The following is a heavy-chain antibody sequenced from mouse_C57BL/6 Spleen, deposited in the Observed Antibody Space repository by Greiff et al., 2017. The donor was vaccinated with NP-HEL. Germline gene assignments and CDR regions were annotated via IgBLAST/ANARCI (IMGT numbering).Heavy chain of an antibody. J-gene: IGHJ1*03. Sequence: QVQLQQPGAELVRPGTSVKLSCKASGYTFTSYWMHWVKQRPGQGLEWIGVIDPSDSYTNYNQKFKGKATLTVDTSSSTAYMQLSSLTSEDSAVYYCAREGGGGYYRYFDVWGTGTTVTVSS. CDR2: IDPSDSYT. V-gene: IGHV1-59*01. CDR1: GYTFTSYW. CDR3: AREGGGGYYRYFDV. D-gene: IGHD1-1*02.